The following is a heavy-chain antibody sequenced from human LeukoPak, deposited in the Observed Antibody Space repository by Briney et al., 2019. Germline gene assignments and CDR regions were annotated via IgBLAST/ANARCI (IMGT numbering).Heavy chain of an antibody. Sequence: GGSLRLSCAASGFTFSSYAMHWVRQAPGKGLEWVALISYDGSNKYYADSVKGRFTISRDNSKNTLYLQMHSLRADDTAVYYCARDLQYLLLMGEIDYWGQGTLVTVSS. D-gene: IGHD2-2*01. V-gene: IGHV3-30*04. J-gene: IGHJ4*02. CDR2: ISYDGSNK. CDR3: ARDLQYLLLMGEIDY. CDR1: GFTFSSYA.